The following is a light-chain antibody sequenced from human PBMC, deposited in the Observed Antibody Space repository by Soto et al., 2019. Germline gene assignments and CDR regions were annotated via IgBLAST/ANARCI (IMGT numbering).Light chain of an antibody. CDR3: QVFGSSPRYT. Sequence: EIVLTQSPGTLSLSPGERATRSCRTSESVTSTYLAWYQQKPGQPPRLLIYAASSRATGIPDRFSGSGSGTDFTLTISILEPEDFAVYYCQVFGSSPRYTFGRGTKLEIK. J-gene: IGKJ2*01. V-gene: IGKV3-20*01. CDR2: AAS. CDR1: ESVTSTY.